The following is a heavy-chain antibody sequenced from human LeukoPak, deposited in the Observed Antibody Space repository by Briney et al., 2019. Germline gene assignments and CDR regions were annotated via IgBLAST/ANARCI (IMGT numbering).Heavy chain of an antibody. CDR1: GFTVSSNY. D-gene: IGHD4-11*01. CDR3: ARAGDGWTTVTENWFDP. V-gene: IGHV3-66*02. Sequence: GESLRLSCAASGFTVSSNYMSWVRQAPGKGLEWVSVIYSGGSTYYADSVKGRFTISRDNSKNTLYLQMNSLRAEDTAVYYCARAGDGWTTVTENWFDPWGQGTLVTVSS. CDR2: IYSGGST. J-gene: IGHJ5*02.